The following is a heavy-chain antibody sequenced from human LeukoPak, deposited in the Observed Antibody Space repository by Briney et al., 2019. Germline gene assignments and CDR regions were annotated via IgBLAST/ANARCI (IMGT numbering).Heavy chain of an antibody. CDR1: GDSMNNQAYY. CDR3: ARLAALAGHRGAFDF. Sequence: KPSETLSLTCSGSGDSMNNQAYYWDWIRQPPGQGLEWIGTVYYTGNTYYNPSLRTRVTMSVDTSKNQSSLHLDSVPAADTAVYFCARLAALAGHRGAFDFWGQGTMVAVSS. D-gene: IGHD6-19*01. CDR2: VYYTGNT. V-gene: IGHV4-39*01. J-gene: IGHJ3*01.